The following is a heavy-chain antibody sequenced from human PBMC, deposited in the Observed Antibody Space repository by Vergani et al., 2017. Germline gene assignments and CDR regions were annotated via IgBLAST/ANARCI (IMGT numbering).Heavy chain of an antibody. CDR2: IYYSGST. D-gene: IGHD2-15*01. J-gene: IGHJ6*03. CDR3: ASTYIVNYYYYMDV. CDR1: GGSISSSSYY. Sequence: QLQLQESGPGLVKPSETLSLTCTVSGGSISSSSYYWGWIRPPPGKGLEWIGSIYYSGSTYYNPSLKSRVTISVDTYKNQFSLKLSSVTAADTSVYYCASTYIVNYYYYMDVWGKGTTVTVSS. V-gene: IGHV4-39*01.